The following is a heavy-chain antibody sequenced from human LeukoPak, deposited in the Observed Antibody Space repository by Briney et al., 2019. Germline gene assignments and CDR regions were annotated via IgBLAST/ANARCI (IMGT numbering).Heavy chain of an antibody. J-gene: IGHJ5*02. V-gene: IGHV1-69*05. D-gene: IGHD6-13*01. CDR3: ARDPSSSFRDGWFDP. Sequence: ASVKVSCKASGGTFSSYAISWVRQTPGQGLEWMRGIIPIFGTANYAQKFQGRVTITTDESTSTAYMELSSLRSEDTAVYYCARDPSSSFRDGWFDPWGQGTLVTVSS. CDR2: IIPIFGTA. CDR1: GGTFSSYA.